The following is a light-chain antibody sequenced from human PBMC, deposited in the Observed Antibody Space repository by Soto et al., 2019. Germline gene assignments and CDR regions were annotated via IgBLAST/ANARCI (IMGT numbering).Light chain of an antibody. V-gene: IGKV1-17*01. CDR3: LQHKSYLWT. CDR2: AAS. Sequence: DIQMTQSPSSLSASVGARVTITCRASQGIRNDLSWYQQKPGKAPKRRIYAASSLQGGVPSRFSGSGSGTEFTLTITSLQPEDFATYYCLQHKSYLWTFGQGTKVEI. J-gene: IGKJ1*01. CDR1: QGIRND.